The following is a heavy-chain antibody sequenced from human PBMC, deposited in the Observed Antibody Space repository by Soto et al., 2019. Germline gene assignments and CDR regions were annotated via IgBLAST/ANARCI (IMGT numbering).Heavy chain of an antibody. CDR3: AREDAARIERWFDA. V-gene: IGHV4-31*11. Sequence: KPSETLSLTCAVSGGSIISASYSWNWIRQSPGRGLEWIGHIYSSGSTYYNPSLKSRVSISVDTSNNQFSLKLTSVTAADTAVYFCAREDAARIERWFDAWGQGILVTSPQ. CDR1: GGSIISASYS. CDR2: IYSSGST. J-gene: IGHJ5*02. D-gene: IGHD6-6*01.